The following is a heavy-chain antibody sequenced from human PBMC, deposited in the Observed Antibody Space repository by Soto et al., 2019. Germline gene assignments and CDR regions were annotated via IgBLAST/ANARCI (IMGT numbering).Heavy chain of an antibody. J-gene: IGHJ4*02. D-gene: IGHD6-13*01. CDR2: ISAYNGNT. Sequence: QVQLVQSGAEVNKPGASVKVSCKASGYTFPSYGISWVRQAPGQGLEWMGWISAYNGNTKYVQKFQGRVTMTTDTSTSTAYMELRSLRSDDTAVEYCARDAAAGLNDYWGQGTLVTVSS. CDR3: ARDAAAGLNDY. V-gene: IGHV1-18*01. CDR1: GYTFPSYG.